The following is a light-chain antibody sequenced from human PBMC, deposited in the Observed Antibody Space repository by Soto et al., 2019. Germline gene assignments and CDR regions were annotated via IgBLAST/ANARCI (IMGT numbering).Light chain of an antibody. V-gene: IGKV3-11*01. CDR1: QSVSSF. Sequence: IVLTQSPATLSLSPGERATLSCMASQSVSSFLAWYQQKPGQGPRLLIYDASNRATGIPARFSGSGSGTDFTLTTNSLEPEDFAVYYCQHRSKWPPTFGQGTRLEIK. CDR2: DAS. CDR3: QHRSKWPPT. J-gene: IGKJ5*01.